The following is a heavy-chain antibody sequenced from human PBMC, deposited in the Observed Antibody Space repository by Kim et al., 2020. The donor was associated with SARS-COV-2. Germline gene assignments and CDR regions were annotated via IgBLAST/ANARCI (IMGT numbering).Heavy chain of an antibody. J-gene: IGHJ4*02. CDR1: GYTFTSYA. D-gene: IGHD4-17*01. V-gene: IGHV7-4-1*02. Sequence: ASVKVSCKASGYTFTSYAMNWVRQAPGQGLEWMGWINTNTGNPTYAQGFTGRFVFSLDTSVSTAYLQISSLKAEDTAVYYCARGINDYGDYVFDYWGQGTLVTVSS. CDR3: ARGINDYGDYVFDY. CDR2: INTNTGNP.